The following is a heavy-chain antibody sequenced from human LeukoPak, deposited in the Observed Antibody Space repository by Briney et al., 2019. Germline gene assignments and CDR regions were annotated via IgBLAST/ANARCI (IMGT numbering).Heavy chain of an antibody. CDR2: INPSGGST. Sequence: ASVKVSCKASGGTFSSYAISWVRQAPGQGLEWMGIINPSGGSTSYAQKFQGRVTMTRDTSTSTVYMELSSLRSEDTAVYYCARAGGRPVDFDIWGQGTMVTVSS. CDR3: ARAGGRPVDFDI. J-gene: IGHJ3*02. D-gene: IGHD4-23*01. V-gene: IGHV1-46*01. CDR1: GGTFSSYA.